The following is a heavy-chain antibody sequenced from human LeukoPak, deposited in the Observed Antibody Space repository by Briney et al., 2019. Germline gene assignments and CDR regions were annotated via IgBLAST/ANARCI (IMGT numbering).Heavy chain of an antibody. J-gene: IGHJ4*02. V-gene: IGHV1-8*01. CDR2: MNPNTGRT. CDR1: SYTFTSYD. Sequence: ASVKVSCKASSYTFTSYDINWVREAAGQGLEWMGWMNPNTGRTGYAQKFQGRITMTRDTSINTAYMELTNLRSEDTAIYYCARLSQTPDYYTLGGYYYLGYWGQGTPVTVSS. CDR3: ARLSQTPDYYTLGGYYYLGY. D-gene: IGHD3-10*01.